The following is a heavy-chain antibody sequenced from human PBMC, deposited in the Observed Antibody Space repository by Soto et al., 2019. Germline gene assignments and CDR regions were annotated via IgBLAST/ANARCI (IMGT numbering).Heavy chain of an antibody. CDR2: ISWNSNSI. CDR1: GFTFDHYA. Sequence: EVQLVESGGGLVQPGGALRLSCAASGFTFDHYAMHWVRQAPGKGLARVGGISWNSNSIGYVDSVKGRFTISRDSAKNSLYLQMNSLRIEDTALYFCAKGSGGGTIFGVALDLWGQGALVTVSS. D-gene: IGHD3-3*01. V-gene: IGHV3-9*01. J-gene: IGHJ5*02. CDR3: AKGSGGGTIFGVALDL.